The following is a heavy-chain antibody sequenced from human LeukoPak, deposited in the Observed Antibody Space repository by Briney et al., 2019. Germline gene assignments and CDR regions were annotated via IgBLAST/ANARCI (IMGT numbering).Heavy chain of an antibody. CDR3: AKDMFSGSSWYYAFDI. D-gene: IGHD6-13*01. V-gene: IGHV3-21*04. CDR2: ISSSSSYI. CDR1: GFTFSSYS. J-gene: IGHJ3*02. Sequence: GGSLRLSCAASGFTFSSYSMNWVRQAPGKGLEWVSSISSSSSYIYYADSVKGRFTISRDNSKNTLYLQMNSLRAEDTAVYYCAKDMFSGSSWYYAFDIWGQGTMVTVSS.